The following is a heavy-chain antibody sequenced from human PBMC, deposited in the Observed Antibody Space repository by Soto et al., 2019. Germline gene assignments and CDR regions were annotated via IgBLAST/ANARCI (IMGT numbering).Heavy chain of an antibody. CDR1: GGSVSSGSYY. Sequence: PSETLSLTCTVSGGSVSSGSYYWSWIRQPPGTGLEWIGYIYYSGGTNYDPSLKSRVTISGDTSKNQFSLKLSSVTAEDTAVYYCARVMVRGDPPNWFDPWGQGTLVTVSS. CDR3: ARVMVRGDPPNWFDP. V-gene: IGHV4-61*01. D-gene: IGHD3-10*01. CDR2: IYYSGGT. J-gene: IGHJ5*02.